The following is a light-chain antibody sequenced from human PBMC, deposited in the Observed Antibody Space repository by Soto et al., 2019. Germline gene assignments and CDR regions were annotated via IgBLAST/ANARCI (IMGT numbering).Light chain of an antibody. Sequence: NFMLTQPHSVSESPGKTVTISCTRSSGNIASKYVQWHQQRPGCAPSTVIFEYYERPSGVPDRFSGAIDSSSNSASLTISGLKTEDEADYYCQSYDNYNVVFGGGTKLTVL. V-gene: IGLV6-57*04. J-gene: IGLJ2*01. CDR3: QSYDNYNVV. CDR2: EYY. CDR1: SGNIASKY.